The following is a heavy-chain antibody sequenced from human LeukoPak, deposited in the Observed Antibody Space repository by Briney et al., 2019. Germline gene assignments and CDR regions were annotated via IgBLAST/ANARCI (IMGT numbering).Heavy chain of an antibody. CDR1: GYTFTGYY. CDR3: ARDVAYYYDSSGCFDY. J-gene: IGHJ4*02. CDR2: INPNSGGT. D-gene: IGHD3-22*01. Sequence: GASVKVSCKASGYTFTGYYMHWVRQAPGQGLEWMGWINPNSGGTNYAQKFQGRVTMTRDTSISTAYMELSRLRSDDTAVYYCARDVAYYYDSSGCFDYWGQGTQVTVSS. V-gene: IGHV1-2*02.